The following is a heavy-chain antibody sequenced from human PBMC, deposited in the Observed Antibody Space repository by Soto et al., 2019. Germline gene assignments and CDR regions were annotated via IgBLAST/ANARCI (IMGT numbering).Heavy chain of an antibody. D-gene: IGHD3-22*01. Sequence: PSETLSLTCTVSGGSVSSGSYYWSWIRQPPGKGLEWIGYIYYSGSTNYNPSLKSRVTISVDTSKNQFSLKLSSVTAADTAVYYCAREEDYDSSGYLGYWGQGTLVTVSS. CDR2: IYYSGST. J-gene: IGHJ4*02. V-gene: IGHV4-61*01. CDR3: AREEDYDSSGYLGY. CDR1: GGSVSSGSYY.